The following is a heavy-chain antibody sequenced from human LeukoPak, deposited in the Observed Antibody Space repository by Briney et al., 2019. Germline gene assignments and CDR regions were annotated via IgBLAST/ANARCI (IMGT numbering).Heavy chain of an antibody. J-gene: IGHJ4*02. D-gene: IGHD1-26*01. CDR1: GFTFSSYA. Sequence: PGGSLRLSCAASGFTFSSYAMSWVRQAPGKGLEWVPAISGSGGSTYYADSVKGRFNISRDNSKNTLYLQVNSLRAEDTAVYYCAKGGKWDVTPFDYWGQGTLVTVSS. CDR3: AKGGKWDVTPFDY. CDR2: ISGSGGST. V-gene: IGHV3-23*01.